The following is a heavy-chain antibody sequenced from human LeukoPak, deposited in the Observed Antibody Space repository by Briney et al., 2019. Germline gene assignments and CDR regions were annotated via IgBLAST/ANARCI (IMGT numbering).Heavy chain of an antibody. CDR2: IHSSGTTI. CDR1: GFTFSSYE. J-gene: IGHJ5*02. Sequence: GGSLRLSCAASGFTFSSYEMNWVRQAPGKGLEWVSYIHSSGTTIYYADSVKGRFTISRDNAKNSLYLQMNSLGAEDTAVYYCARENPDWFDPWGQGTLVTVSS. V-gene: IGHV3-48*03. CDR3: ARENPDWFDP.